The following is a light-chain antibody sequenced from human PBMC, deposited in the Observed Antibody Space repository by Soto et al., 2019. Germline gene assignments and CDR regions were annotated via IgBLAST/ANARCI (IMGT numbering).Light chain of an antibody. CDR3: QQRSNWRAT. CDR2: DAS. J-gene: IGKJ5*01. CDR1: QSVSSY. Sequence: EIVLTQSPGTLSLSPGERATLSCRASQSVSSYLAWYQQKPGQAPRLLIYDASNRATGIPARFSGSGSGTDFTLTISSLEPEDFAVYYCQQRSNWRATFGQGTRLEIK. V-gene: IGKV3-11*01.